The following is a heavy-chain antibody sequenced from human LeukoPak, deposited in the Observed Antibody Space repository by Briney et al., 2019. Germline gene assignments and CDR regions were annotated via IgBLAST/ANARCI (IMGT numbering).Heavy chain of an antibody. D-gene: IGHD6-6*01. Sequence: GGSLRLSCAASGFTFSSYSMNWVRQAPGKGLEWVSYISSSSSTIYYADSVKGRSTISRDNAKNSLYLQMNSLRAEDTAVYYCARLIAARSFDYWGQGTLVTVSS. CDR3: ARLIAARSFDY. J-gene: IGHJ4*02. V-gene: IGHV3-48*01. CDR1: GFTFSSYS. CDR2: ISSSSSTI.